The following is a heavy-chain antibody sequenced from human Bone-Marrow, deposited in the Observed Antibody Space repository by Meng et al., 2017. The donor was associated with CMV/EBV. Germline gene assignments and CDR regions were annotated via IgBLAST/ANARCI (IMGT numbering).Heavy chain of an antibody. Sequence: GESLKISCAASGFTFDDYTMHWVRQAPGKGLEWVSLISWDGGSTYYADSVKGRFTISRDNSKNSLYLQMNSLRTEDTALYYCAKRKSSQYYYDSSGYYWDWGQGTLVTVSS. V-gene: IGHV3-43*01. CDR3: AKRKSSQYYYDSSGYYWD. CDR2: ISWDGGST. J-gene: IGHJ4*02. CDR1: GFTFDDYT. D-gene: IGHD3-22*01.